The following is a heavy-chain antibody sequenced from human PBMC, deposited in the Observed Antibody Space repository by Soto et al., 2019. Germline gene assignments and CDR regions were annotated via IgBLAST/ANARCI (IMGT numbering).Heavy chain of an antibody. CDR2: IIPIFGKA. CDR3: ATGGYSYAFLWFDP. Sequence: QVQLVQSGAEVKKPGSSVKVSCKASGGTFSSYAISWVRQAPGQGLEWMGGIIPIFGKANYAQKFQGRVTITADESTSTAYMELSSLRSEDTAVYYCATGGYSYAFLWFDPWGQGTRVTVSS. D-gene: IGHD5-18*01. V-gene: IGHV1-69*01. J-gene: IGHJ5*02. CDR1: GGTFSSYA.